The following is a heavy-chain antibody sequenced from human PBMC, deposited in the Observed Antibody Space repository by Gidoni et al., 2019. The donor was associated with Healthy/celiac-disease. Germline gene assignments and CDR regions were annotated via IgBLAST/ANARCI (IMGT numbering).Heavy chain of an antibody. CDR2: IKPNSGGT. Sequence: QVQLVQSGAEVKKPGASVTVSCTASEYTFTGYYMHWMRQAPGQGLEWMGWIKPNSGGTNYAQKLQGRVTMNRDTSISTAYMELSRLRSDDTAVYYCAREPRYCSGGSCPRFDYWGQGTLVTVSS. CDR3: AREPRYCSGGSCPRFDY. D-gene: IGHD2-15*01. CDR1: EYTFTGYY. V-gene: IGHV1-2*02. J-gene: IGHJ4*02.